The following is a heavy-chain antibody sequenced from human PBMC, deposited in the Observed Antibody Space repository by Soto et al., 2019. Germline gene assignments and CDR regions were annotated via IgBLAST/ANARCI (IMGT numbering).Heavy chain of an antibody. CDR1: GFTFSTHA. J-gene: IGHJ4*02. Sequence: QVQLVESAGGVVQPGRSLRLSCAASGFTFSTHAMHWVRQAPGKGLECVAIVSFDGSNKYYADSVKGRFTISRDNSKNTLYLQMSGLTPEDTAVYYCARDQTGITTTGGGRIDHWGQGTLVTVSS. CDR2: VSFDGSNK. CDR3: ARDQTGITTTGGGRIDH. D-gene: IGHD1-20*01. V-gene: IGHV3-30-3*01.